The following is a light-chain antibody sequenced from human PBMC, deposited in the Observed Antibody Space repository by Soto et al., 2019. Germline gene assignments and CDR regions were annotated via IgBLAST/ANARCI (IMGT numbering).Light chain of an antibody. CDR1: SSDVGGYND. V-gene: IGLV2-8*01. J-gene: IGLJ2*01. Sequence: QSALTQPPSASGSLGQSVTISCTGTSSDVGGYNDVSWHQQHPGKAPKVMIYEVTTRPPGVPDRFSGSKSGNTASLTVSGLQAEDEADYYCSSFAGGGNPVLLGGGTKLTVL. CDR2: EVT. CDR3: SSFAGGGNPVL.